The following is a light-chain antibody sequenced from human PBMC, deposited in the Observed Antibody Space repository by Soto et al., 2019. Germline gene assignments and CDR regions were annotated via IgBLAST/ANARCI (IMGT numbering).Light chain of an antibody. CDR3: LSYINYSTYV. Sequence: QSALTQPASVSGSPGQSITISCTGSNSDVGTYDYVSWYQQHPGKTPKLIIYDVTNRPSGVSSRFSGSNSGHTASLTISGLQPEDEADYYCLSYINYSTYVFGTGTKLTVL. V-gene: IGLV2-14*01. J-gene: IGLJ1*01. CDR2: DVT. CDR1: NSDVGTYDY.